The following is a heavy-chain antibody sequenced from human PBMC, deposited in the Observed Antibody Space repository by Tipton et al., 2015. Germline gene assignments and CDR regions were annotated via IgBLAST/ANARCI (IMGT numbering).Heavy chain of an antibody. V-gene: IGHV3-23*01. J-gene: IGHJ4*02. D-gene: IGHD6-13*01. CDR3: ARDDAGQLDS. Sequence: SLRLSCAASGFTFSSYTMNWVRQAPGKGLEWVSGISGSGDTTSYADSVEGRFTISRDNSKNTLYLQMTSLRVEDTGVYYCARDDAGQLDSWGQGTLVTVSS. CDR1: GFTFSSYT. CDR2: ISGSGDTT.